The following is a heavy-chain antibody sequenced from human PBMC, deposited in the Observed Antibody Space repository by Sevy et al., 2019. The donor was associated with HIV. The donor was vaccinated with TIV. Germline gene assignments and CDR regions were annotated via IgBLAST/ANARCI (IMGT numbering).Heavy chain of an antibody. CDR2: IINDGSDT. CDR3: ARDIPNLSLSFDP. J-gene: IGHJ5*02. Sequence: GGSLRLSCAASGFSLSDYWMHWVRQAPGKGLVWVSHIINDGSDTGYADSVKGRFTISRDNTKNTLYLQMNSLRAEDTAVYYCARDIPNLSLSFDPWGQGTLVTVSS. CDR1: GFSLSDYW. V-gene: IGHV3-74*01.